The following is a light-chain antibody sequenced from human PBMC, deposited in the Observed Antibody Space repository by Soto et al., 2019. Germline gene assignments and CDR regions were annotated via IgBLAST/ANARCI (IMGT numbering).Light chain of an antibody. CDR1: PSISIW. Sequence: DIQMTPSHSTLSASVGDRVNITCRASPSISIWLAWYQQKPGKAPKLLFSTTSTLEDGVPSRFSGSASGTEFTLTISSLQPEDFATYYCQQPNSFPPTTFGQGTKVAIK. J-gene: IGKJ1*01. CDR3: QQPNSFPPTT. CDR2: TTS. V-gene: IGKV1-5*01.